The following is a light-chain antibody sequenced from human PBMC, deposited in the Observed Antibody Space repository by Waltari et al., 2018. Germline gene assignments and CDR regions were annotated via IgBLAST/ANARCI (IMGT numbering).Light chain of an antibody. CDR1: SSDIGAYNY. J-gene: IGLJ2*01. V-gene: IGLV2-14*01. CDR2: EVN. CDR3: CAYTTSTIRI. Sequence: QSALTQPASVSGSPGQSITISCTGTSSDIGAYNYVSWYQHHPGKAPKLMIYEVNNRPSGVSDRFSGSTSGNTASLTISGLQAEDEADYYCCAYTTSTIRIFGGGTKLTVL.